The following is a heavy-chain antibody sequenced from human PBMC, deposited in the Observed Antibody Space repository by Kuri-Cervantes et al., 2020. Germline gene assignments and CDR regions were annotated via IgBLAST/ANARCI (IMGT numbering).Heavy chain of an antibody. CDR3: ARYCSAGSCLDYYFYYMDV. CDR1: GFTFSSYW. CDR2: IKQDGSEK. J-gene: IGHJ6*03. V-gene: IGHV3-7*01. Sequence: GGSLRLSCAASGFTFSSYWMSWVRQAPGKGLEWVANIKQDGSEKYYVDSVKGRFTISRDNAKNSLYLQMNSLRAEDTAVYYCARYCSAGSCLDYYFYYMDVWGKGTTVTVSS. D-gene: IGHD2-15*01.